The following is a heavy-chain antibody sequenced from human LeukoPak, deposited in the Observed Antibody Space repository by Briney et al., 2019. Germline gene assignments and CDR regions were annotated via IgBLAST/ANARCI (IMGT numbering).Heavy chain of an antibody. Sequence: GSLRLSCAASGFTFSSYAMNWVRQAPGKGLEWVSVISGSDGSTYYADSVKGRFTISRDNSKNTLYLQMNSLRAEDTAVYYCAKDLYSYFDYWGQGTLVTVSS. D-gene: IGHD2-2*02. CDR1: GFTFSSYA. J-gene: IGHJ4*02. CDR2: ISGSDGST. V-gene: IGHV3-23*01. CDR3: AKDLYSYFDY.